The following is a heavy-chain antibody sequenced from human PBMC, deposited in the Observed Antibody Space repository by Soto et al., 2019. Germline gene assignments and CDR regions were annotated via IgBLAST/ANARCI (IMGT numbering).Heavy chain of an antibody. Sequence: QVQVVRSGAEVKKPGSSVKISCKASGRIFSSFPSSWVRQVPGQGLEWMGGVISASGSVTYAPKFQGRVTMTAVNSAGIGYMELTSLTSEDTAIYYCAIVGSRDAYNYVLDQWGPGTMVTVSS. J-gene: IGHJ1*01. V-gene: IGHV1-69*06. D-gene: IGHD5-18*01. CDR2: VISASGSV. CDR1: GRIFSSFP. CDR3: AIVGSRDAYNYVLDQ.